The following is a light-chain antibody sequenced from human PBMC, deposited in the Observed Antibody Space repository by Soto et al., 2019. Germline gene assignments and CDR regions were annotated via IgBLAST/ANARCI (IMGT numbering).Light chain of an antibody. CDR3: QQSYSTHT. V-gene: IGKV1-39*01. CDR2: AAS. J-gene: IGKJ2*01. Sequence: DIQMTQSPSSLSASVGDRVTITCRASQSIISYLNWYQQKPRKAPKLLIYAASSFQSGVPSRFSGSGSGSDFTLTISSLQPEDFATYYCQQSYSTHTFGQGTKLEIK. CDR1: QSIISY.